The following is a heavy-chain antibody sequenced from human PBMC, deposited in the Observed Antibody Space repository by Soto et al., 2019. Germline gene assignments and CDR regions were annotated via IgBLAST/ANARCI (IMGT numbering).Heavy chain of an antibody. CDR2: IYYSGST. J-gene: IGHJ4*02. V-gene: IGHV4-31*03. CDR1: GGSISSGGYY. CDR3: AGGCSGGSCRDTSFDY. D-gene: IGHD2-15*01. Sequence: QVQLQESGPGLVKPSQTLSLTCTVSGGSISSGGYYWSWIRQHPGKGLEWIGYIYYSGSTYYNPSLKSRVTISVDTSKNQFSLKLSSVTAADRAVYYCAGGCSGGSCRDTSFDYWGQGTLVTVSS.